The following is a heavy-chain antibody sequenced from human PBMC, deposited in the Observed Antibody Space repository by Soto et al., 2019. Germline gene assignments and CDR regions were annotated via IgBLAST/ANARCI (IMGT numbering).Heavy chain of an antibody. CDR3: AREGYDFWSGIRYNWFDP. D-gene: IGHD3-3*01. J-gene: IGHJ5*02. V-gene: IGHV4-59*01. CDR2: IYYSGST. Sequence: SETLSLTCTVSGGSISSYYWSWIRQPPGKGLEWIGYIYYSGSTNYNPSLKSRVTISVDTSKNQFSLKLSSVTAADTAVYYCAREGYDFWSGIRYNWFDPWGQGTLVTVSS. CDR1: GGSISSYY.